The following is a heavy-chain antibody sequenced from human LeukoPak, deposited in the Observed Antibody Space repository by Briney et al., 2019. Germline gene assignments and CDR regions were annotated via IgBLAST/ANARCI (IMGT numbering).Heavy chain of an antibody. CDR2: IKQDGSEK. D-gene: IGHD6-13*01. CDR1: GFTFSSYW. J-gene: IGHJ6*02. CDR3: ARDRVYSSSWSYYYGMDV. Sequence: PGGSLRLSCAASGFTFSSYWMSWVRQAPGKGLEWVANIKQDGSEKYYVDSVKGRFTISRDNAKNSLYLQMNSLRAEDTAVYYCARDRVYSSSWSYYYGMDVWGQGTTVTVSS. V-gene: IGHV3-7*01.